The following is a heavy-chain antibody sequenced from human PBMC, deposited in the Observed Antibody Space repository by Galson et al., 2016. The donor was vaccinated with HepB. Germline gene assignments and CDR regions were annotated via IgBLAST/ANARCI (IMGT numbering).Heavy chain of an antibody. CDR2: IYSGGER. CDR3: GRNVPFN. V-gene: IGHV3-53*01. Sequence: SLRLSCAASGFTVTNNYIIWVRQAPGKGLEWVSLIYSGGERRYADSVKGRFTIFRDKSKNTVYLQMNSLRVEDTAMYYCGRNVPFNWGQGTLATVSS. J-gene: IGHJ4*02. CDR1: GFTVTNNY.